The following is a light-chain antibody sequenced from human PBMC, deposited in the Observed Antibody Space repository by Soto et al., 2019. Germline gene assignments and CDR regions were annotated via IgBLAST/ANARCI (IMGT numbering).Light chain of an antibody. CDR2: AAS. V-gene: IGKV1-27*01. Sequence: DIQMTQSPSSLSASLGDRVTITCRASQGIGVYLAWFQQKPGKVPKLLIYAASALQSGVPSRFSGSGSGTDFTLTISSLQPEDFATYYCQKYNSAPLPFGGGTKVEL. CDR3: QKYNSAPLP. J-gene: IGKJ4*01. CDR1: QGIGVY.